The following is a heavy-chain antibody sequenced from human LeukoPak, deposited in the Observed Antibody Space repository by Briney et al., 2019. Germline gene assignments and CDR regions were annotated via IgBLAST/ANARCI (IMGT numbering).Heavy chain of an antibody. D-gene: IGHD1-26*01. CDR3: ARAWESIAGYYFDY. J-gene: IGHJ4*02. Sequence: ASVKVSCKASGYTFSSYHIHWVRQAPGQGLEWMGKINPSFNPGVDVTSYAQKFQGRVTMTRDTSTNTVYMELSSLRSEDTAVYYCARAWESIAGYYFDYWGQGTLVTVSS. CDR2: INPSFNPGVDVT. V-gene: IGHV1-46*01. CDR1: GYTFSSYH.